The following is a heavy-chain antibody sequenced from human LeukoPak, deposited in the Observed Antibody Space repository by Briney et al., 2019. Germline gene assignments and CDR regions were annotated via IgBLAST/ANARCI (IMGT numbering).Heavy chain of an antibody. Sequence: GRSLRLSCAASGFTYSSYGMHWVRQAPGKGLEWVAVISYDGSNKYYADSVKGRFTISGDNSKNTLYLQMNSLRAEDTAVYYCAKVIDYGDYVGIFDYWGQGTLVTVSS. CDR2: ISYDGSNK. V-gene: IGHV3-30*18. J-gene: IGHJ4*02. D-gene: IGHD4-17*01. CDR3: AKVIDYGDYVGIFDY. CDR1: GFTYSSYG.